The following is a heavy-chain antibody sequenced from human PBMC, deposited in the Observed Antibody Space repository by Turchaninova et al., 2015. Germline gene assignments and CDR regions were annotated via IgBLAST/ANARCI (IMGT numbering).Heavy chain of an antibody. D-gene: IGHD2-21*02. J-gene: IGHJ4*02. CDR1: GFTLSHSA. V-gene: IGHV3-30-3*01. CDR3: ASALCGGDCYLIDN. CDR2: ISNDGSIK. Sequence: QVQLVESGGGVVQPGRSLSLSCSASGFTLSHSAMHWVRPAPGKGLEWVALISNDGSIKNYADAAKGRFTISRDNSRNTLFLQMNSLRAEDTAVYYCASALCGGDCYLIDNWGQGTLVTVSS.